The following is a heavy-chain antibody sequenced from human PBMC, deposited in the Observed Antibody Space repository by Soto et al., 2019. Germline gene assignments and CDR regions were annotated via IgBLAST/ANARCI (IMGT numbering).Heavy chain of an antibody. CDR1: GFSFSSHV. D-gene: IGHD2-21*01. CDR2: ILYDGSKE. CDR3: VKGLALTADN. J-gene: IGHJ4*02. V-gene: IGHV3-30*18. Sequence: SLRLSGIASGFSFSSHVMDSVLQAPGKGLEWVARILYDGSKEYYAESLKGRFTISRDNSKNTLFLQMDNPRVEDKAVYYSVKGLALTADNWGQGTQVPVSS.